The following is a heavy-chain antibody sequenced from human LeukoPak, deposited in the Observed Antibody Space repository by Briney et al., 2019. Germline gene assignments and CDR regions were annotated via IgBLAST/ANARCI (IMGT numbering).Heavy chain of an antibody. D-gene: IGHD4-23*01. Sequence: ASVKVSCKASGFTFTTHDYNWVRQATGQGLEWMGWMNPNSGNTGYAQRFQGRVTATRDTSTNTVYMELSSLRSEDTAVYYCARGGFPAVVTPEAKNSDYWGQGTQVIVSS. V-gene: IGHV1-8*01. CDR1: GFTFTTHD. CDR2: MNPNSGNT. CDR3: ARGGFPAVVTPEAKNSDY. J-gene: IGHJ4*02.